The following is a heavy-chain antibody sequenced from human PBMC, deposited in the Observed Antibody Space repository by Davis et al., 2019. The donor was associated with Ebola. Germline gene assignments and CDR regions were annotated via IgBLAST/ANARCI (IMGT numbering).Heavy chain of an antibody. J-gene: IGHJ6*03. CDR2: ISAYNGNT. D-gene: IGHD4-17*01. V-gene: IGHV1-18*01. CDR1: GYTFTSYG. CDR3: ARDDYGDYGGSRRYYYYYYMDV. Sequence: ASVKVSCKASGYTFTSYGISWVRQAPGQGLEWMGWISAYNGNTNYAQKFQGRVTMTRDTSISTAYMELSRLRSDDTAVYYCARDDYGDYGGSRRYYYYYYMDVWGKGTTVTVSS.